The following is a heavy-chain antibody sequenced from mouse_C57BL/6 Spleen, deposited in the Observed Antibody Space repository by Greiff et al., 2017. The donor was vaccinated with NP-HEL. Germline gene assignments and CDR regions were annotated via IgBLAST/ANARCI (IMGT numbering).Heavy chain of an antibody. J-gene: IGHJ3*01. V-gene: IGHV5-4*03. CDR3: ARVYYGNYAPFAY. CDR1: GFTFSSYA. D-gene: IGHD2-1*01. CDR2: ISDGGSYT. Sequence: DVKLVESGGGLVKPGGSLKLSCAASGFTFSSYAMSWVRQTPEKRLEWVATISDGGSYTYYPDNVKGRFTISRDNAKNNLYLQMSHLKSEDTAMYYCARVYYGNYAPFAYWGQGTLVTVSA.